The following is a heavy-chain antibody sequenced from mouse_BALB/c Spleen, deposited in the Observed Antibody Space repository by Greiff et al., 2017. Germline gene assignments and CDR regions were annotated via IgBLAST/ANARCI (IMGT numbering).Heavy chain of an antibody. V-gene: IGHV5-6-2*01. CDR2: INSNGGST. D-gene: IGHD1-1*01. CDR3: ARHEDYYGSKGAMDY. Sequence: EVMLVESGGGLVKLGGSLKLSCAASGFTFSSYYMSWVRQTPEKRLELVAAINSNGGSTYYPDTVKGRFTISRDNAKNTLYLQMSSLKSEDTALYYCARHEDYYGSKGAMDYWGQGTSVTVSS. CDR1: GFTFSSYY. J-gene: IGHJ4*01.